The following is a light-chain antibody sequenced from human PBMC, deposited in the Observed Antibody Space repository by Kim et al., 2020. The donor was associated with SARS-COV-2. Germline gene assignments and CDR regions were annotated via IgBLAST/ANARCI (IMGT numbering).Light chain of an antibody. J-gene: IGKJ5*01. Sequence: IQLTQSPSSLSASVGDRVTITCRASQVISSYLAWYQQKPGKAPKLLIYGVSTLQSGVPSRFSGSGSGTDFTLTISSLQPEDFAIYYCQQLNSYSPISFGQGTRLEIK. CDR3: QQLNSYSPIS. V-gene: IGKV1-9*01. CDR2: GVS. CDR1: QVISSY.